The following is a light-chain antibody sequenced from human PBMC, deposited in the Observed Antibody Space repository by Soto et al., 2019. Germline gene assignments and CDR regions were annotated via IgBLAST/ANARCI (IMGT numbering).Light chain of an antibody. Sequence: QSALTQPRSVSGSPGQSVTISCTRTSSYIGPYDHVAWYQQHPGKAPKLIIFAVSKRPSGVPDRFSGSKSGNTASLTISGLQAEDEADYSCSSYAGNYIYVFATGTKLTVL. CDR2: AVS. CDR1: SSYIGPYDH. V-gene: IGLV2-11*01. CDR3: SSYAGNYIYV. J-gene: IGLJ1*01.